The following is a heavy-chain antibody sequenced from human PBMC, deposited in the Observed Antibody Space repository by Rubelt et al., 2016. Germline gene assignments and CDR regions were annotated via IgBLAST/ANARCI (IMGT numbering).Heavy chain of an antibody. CDR2: LNPTEGVT. Sequence: QVQLVQSGAEVKKPGASVKVSCQASGYTFTSYYMHWVRPAPGQGLATMGILNPTEGVTSYVLKFQGRVTMTRDTSTSTVYMEFSSLRSDDTAVYYCARELNDFDIWGQGTMVTVSS. V-gene: IGHV1-46*01. CDR1: GYTFTSYY. CDR3: ARELNDFDI. J-gene: IGHJ3*02.